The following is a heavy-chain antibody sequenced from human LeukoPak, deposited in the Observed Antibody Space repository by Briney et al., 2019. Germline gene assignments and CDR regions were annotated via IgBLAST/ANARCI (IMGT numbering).Heavy chain of an antibody. CDR1: GYTFTGYY. J-gene: IGHJ4*02. CDR2: INPNSGST. D-gene: IGHD2-15*01. V-gene: IGHV1-2*06. Sequence: VASVKVSCKASGYTFTGYYLHWVRQAPGQGREWMGRINPNSGSTNYAQKFQGRVTMTRDTSISTAYMELSRLRSDDTAVYYCATVQSYCSGGSCYSDYDYWGQGTLVTVSS. CDR3: ATVQSYCSGGSCYSDYDY.